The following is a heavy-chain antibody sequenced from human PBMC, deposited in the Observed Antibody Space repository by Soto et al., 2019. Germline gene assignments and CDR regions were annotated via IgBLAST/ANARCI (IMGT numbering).Heavy chain of an antibody. D-gene: IGHD5-12*01. V-gene: IGHV3-23*04. J-gene: IGHJ4*02. CDR1: GFTFSNYA. Sequence: EVQLVESGGGLVQPGGSLRLSCAASGFTFSNYAMSWVRQAPGKGLEWVSAISGSGGSTYYADSVKGRFTISRDNSKNTLYLQMNSLRAEDTALYYCAKDRGHIVPRGGDIDYWGQGTLVTVSS. CDR3: AKDRGHIVPRGGDIDY. CDR2: ISGSGGST.